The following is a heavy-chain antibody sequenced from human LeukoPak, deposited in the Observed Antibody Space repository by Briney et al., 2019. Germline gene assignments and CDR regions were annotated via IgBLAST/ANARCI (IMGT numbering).Heavy chain of an antibody. V-gene: IGHV7-4-1*01. J-gene: IGHJ5*02. CDR2: INTNNGNP. CDR1: GYTFTSYA. D-gene: IGHD3-10*01. Sequence: ASVKVSLKASGYTFTSYAMNWVRQAPGQGLEGMGWINTNNGNPTNAQGFTGRFVFSLDTSVSTAYLQICSLKAEGTAVYYWARGGFGEFPTWFVRWGRGRLVSVSS. CDR3: ARGGFGEFPTWFVR.